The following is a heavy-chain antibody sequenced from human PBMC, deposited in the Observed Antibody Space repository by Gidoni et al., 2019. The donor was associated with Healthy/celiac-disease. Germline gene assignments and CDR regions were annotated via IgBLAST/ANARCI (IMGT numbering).Heavy chain of an antibody. CDR2: IYYSGST. V-gene: IGHV4-31*03. D-gene: IGHD1-26*01. CDR1: GGSISSGGYY. CDR3: ARECPVGGSPLGYMDV. J-gene: IGHJ6*03. Sequence: QVQLQESGPGLVKPSQTLSLTCTVSGGSISSGGYYWSWIRQHPGKGLEWIGYIYYSGSTYYNPSLKSRVTISVDTSKNQFSLKLSSVTAADTAVYYCARECPVGGSPLGYMDVWGKGTTVTVSS.